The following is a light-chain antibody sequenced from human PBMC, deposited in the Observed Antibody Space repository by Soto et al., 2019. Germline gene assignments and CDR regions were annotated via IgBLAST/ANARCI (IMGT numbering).Light chain of an antibody. CDR1: HSVSSD. J-gene: IGKJ1*01. CDR3: QQYNNWPPAWT. V-gene: IGKV3-15*01. Sequence: EIVMTQSPATLSVSPGERATLSCRASHSVSSDLAWYQQKPGQAPRLLIYGASTRAIGIPARFSGSGSRTEFTLTISSLQSEDFAVYYCQQYNNWPPAWTFGQGTKVDIK. CDR2: GAS.